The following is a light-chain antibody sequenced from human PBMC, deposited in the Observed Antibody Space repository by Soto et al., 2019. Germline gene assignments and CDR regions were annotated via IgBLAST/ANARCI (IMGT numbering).Light chain of an antibody. J-gene: IGKJ4*01. CDR3: QQYNSYPS. V-gene: IGKV1-5*03. Sequence: DIQMTQSPSTLSASVGDRVTITCRASQSISSWLAWYQQKPGKAPKLLIYKASSLESGVPSRFSGSGSGTEFTLTSSRQPPDDFATYYCQQYNSYPSFGGGTKVEIK. CDR2: KAS. CDR1: QSISSW.